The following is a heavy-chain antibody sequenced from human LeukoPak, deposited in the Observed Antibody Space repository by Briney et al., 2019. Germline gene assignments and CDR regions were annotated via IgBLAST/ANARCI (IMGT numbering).Heavy chain of an antibody. J-gene: IGHJ4*02. V-gene: IGHV3-30*02. D-gene: IGHD6-13*01. CDR1: GFTFSSYG. CDR3: AKIPQAVIAAAGPFDY. CDR2: IRYDGSNK. Sequence: PGGSLRLSCAASGFTFSSYGMHWVRQAPGKGLEWVAFIRYDGSNKYYADSVKGRFTISRDNSKNTLYLQMNSLRAEDTAVYYCAKIPQAVIAAAGPFDYWGQGTLVTVSS.